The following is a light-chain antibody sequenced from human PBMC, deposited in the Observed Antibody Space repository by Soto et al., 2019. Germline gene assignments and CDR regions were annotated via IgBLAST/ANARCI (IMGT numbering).Light chain of an antibody. CDR3: MPALQTPLT. CDR1: QSRLYSNGYNY. V-gene: IGKV2-28*01. CDR2: LGS. J-gene: IGKJ4*01. Sequence: DIVVTQSPLSLPVAPGEPASISCRSSQSRLYSNGYNYLDWYVQKPGQSPQLLIYLGSNRASGVPDRFSGRGAGTDFTLRISRVDAEDVGVDYCMPALQTPLTFGGATKVEIK.